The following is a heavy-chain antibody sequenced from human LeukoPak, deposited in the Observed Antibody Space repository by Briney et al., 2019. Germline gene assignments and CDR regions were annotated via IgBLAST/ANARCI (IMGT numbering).Heavy chain of an antibody. V-gene: IGHV4-59*01. D-gene: IGHD6-19*01. CDR3: ARAYSSGWYYFDY. Sequence: PSGTLSLTCTVSGGSISSYYWSWIRQPPGKGLEWIGYIYYSGGTNYNPSLKSRVTISVDTSKNQFSLKLSSVTAADTAVYYCARAYSSGWYYFDYWGQGTLVTVSS. CDR1: GGSISSYY. CDR2: IYYSGGT. J-gene: IGHJ4*02.